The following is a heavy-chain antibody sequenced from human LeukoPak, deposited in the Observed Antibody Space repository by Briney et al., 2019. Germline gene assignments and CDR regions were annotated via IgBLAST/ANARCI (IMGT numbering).Heavy chain of an antibody. Sequence: SSGGYYWSWIRQPPGKGLEWVSGISWNSGSIGYADSVKGRFTISRDNAKNSLYLQMNSLRAEDTALYCCAKDLVGATGGAFDIWGQGTMVTVSS. CDR1: SSGGYY. CDR3: AKDLVGATGGAFDI. V-gene: IGHV3-9*01. J-gene: IGHJ3*02. D-gene: IGHD1-26*01. CDR2: ISWNSGSI.